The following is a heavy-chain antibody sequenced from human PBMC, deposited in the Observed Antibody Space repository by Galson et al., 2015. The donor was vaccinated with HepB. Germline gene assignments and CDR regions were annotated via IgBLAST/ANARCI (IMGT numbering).Heavy chain of an antibody. CDR1: GFTFSSYS. CDR2: ISSSSSTI. V-gene: IGHV3-48*01. Sequence: SLRLSCAASGFTFSSYSMNWVRQAPGKGLEWVSYISSSSSTIYYADSVKGRFTISRDNAKNSLYLQMNSLRAEDTAVYYCTTGTGRNYYYYYGMDVWGQGTTVTVSS. J-gene: IGHJ6*02. CDR3: TTGTGRNYYYYYGMDV.